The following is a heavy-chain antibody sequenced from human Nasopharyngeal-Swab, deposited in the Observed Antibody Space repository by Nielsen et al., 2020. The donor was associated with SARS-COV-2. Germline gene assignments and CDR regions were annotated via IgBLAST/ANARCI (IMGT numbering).Heavy chain of an antibody. CDR2: ISAYNGNT. D-gene: IGHD6-19*01. V-gene: IGHV1-18*01. CDR3: ARAVGQQWLVRRNYFDY. Sequence: ASVKVSCKASGYTFTSYGISWVRQAPGQGLEWMGWISAYNGNTNYAQKLQGRVTMTTDTSTSTAYMELRSLRSDDTAVYYRARAVGQQWLVRRNYFDYWGQGTLVTVSS. J-gene: IGHJ4*02. CDR1: GYTFTSYG.